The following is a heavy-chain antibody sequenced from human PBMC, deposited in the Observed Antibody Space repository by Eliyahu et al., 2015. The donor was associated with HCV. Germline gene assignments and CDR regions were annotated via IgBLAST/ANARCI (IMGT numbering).Heavy chain of an antibody. CDR1: GGSFSGYY. V-gene: IGHV4-34*01. CDR2: INHSGST. D-gene: IGHD5-18*01. CDR3: ARERRGYSYGAFFDY. J-gene: IGHJ4*02. Sequence: QVQLQQWGAGLLKPSETLSLTCAVYGGSFSGYYWSWIRQPPGKGLEWIGEINHSGSTNYNPSLKSRVTISVDTSKNQFSLKLSSVTAADTAVYYCARERRGYSYGAFFDYWGQGTLVTVSS.